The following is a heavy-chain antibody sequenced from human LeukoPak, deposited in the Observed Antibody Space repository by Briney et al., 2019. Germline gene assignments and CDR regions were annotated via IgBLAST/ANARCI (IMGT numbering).Heavy chain of an antibody. D-gene: IGHD5-24*01. CDR1: GFTFSSYA. J-gene: IGHJ3*02. CDR2: ISGSGGST. V-gene: IGHV3-23*01. CDR3: AKDRRWLQLLLGAFDI. Sequence: GGSLRLSCAASGFTFSSYAMSWVRQAPGKGLEWVSAISGSGGSTYYADSVKGRFTISRDNSKNTLYLQMNSLRAEDTAVYYCAKDRRWLQLLLGAFDIWGQGTMGTVSS.